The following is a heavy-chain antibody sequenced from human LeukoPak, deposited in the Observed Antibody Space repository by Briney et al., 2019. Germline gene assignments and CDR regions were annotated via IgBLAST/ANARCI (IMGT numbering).Heavy chain of an antibody. V-gene: IGHV1-8*01. D-gene: IGHD3-3*01. CDR1: GYTFTSYD. CDR3: AREYYDFWSGQRVYYYMDV. CDR2: MNPNSGNT. J-gene: IGHJ6*03. Sequence: GASVKVSCKASGYTFTSYDINWARQATGQGLEWMGWMNPNSGNTGYAQKFQGRVTMTRNTSISTAYMELSSLRSEDTAVYYCAREYYDFWSGQRVYYYMDVWGKGTTVTVSS.